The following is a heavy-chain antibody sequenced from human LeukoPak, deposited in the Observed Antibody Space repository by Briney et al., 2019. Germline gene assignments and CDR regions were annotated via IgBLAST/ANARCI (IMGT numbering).Heavy chain of an antibody. CDR3: AKAGPRYCSGGSCYGTDYYYYMDV. V-gene: IGHV3-30*18. Sequence: GGSLRLSCAASGFTFKNYGMHWVRQAPGKGLEWVAVISYDGSNKYYADSVKGRFTISRDNSKNTLYLQMNSLRAEDTAVYYCAKAGPRYCSGGSCYGTDYYYYMDVWGKGTTVTISS. D-gene: IGHD2-15*01. J-gene: IGHJ6*03. CDR2: ISYDGSNK. CDR1: GFTFKNYG.